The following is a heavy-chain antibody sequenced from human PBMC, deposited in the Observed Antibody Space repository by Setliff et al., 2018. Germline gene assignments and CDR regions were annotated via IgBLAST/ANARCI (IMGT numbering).Heavy chain of an antibody. D-gene: IGHD5-18*01. J-gene: IGHJ4*02. Sequence: ASVKVSCKASGYTFTSYDINWVRQATGQGLEWMGWMNPNSGNTGYAQKFQGRVTMTRNTSISTAYMELSSLRSEDTAAYYCARRVGSVGIQLPDYWGQGTLVTVSS. CDR2: MNPNSGNT. CDR1: GYTFTSYD. CDR3: ARRVGSVGIQLPDY. V-gene: IGHV1-8*02.